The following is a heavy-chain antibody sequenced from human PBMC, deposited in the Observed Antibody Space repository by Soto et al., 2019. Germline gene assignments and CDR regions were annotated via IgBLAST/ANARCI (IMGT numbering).Heavy chain of an antibody. CDR2: IYHSGST. V-gene: IGHV4-4*02. CDR3: GRHYEFWSGYYHYYSYRMDV. Sequence: QVQLQESGPGLVKPSGTLSLTCAVSGGSISSSNWWSWVRQPPGKGLEWIGEIYHSGSTNYNPSRKSRLTQKVEMSTNQFYLKLITVTAADTAVYYCGRHYEFWSGYYHYYSYRMDVWGRGTTVTVSS. D-gene: IGHD3-3*01. CDR1: GGSISSSNW. J-gene: IGHJ6*02.